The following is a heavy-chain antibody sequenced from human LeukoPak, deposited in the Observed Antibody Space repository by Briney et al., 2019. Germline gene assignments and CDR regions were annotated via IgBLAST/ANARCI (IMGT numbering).Heavy chain of an antibody. D-gene: IGHD4-17*01. Sequence: PGGSLRLSCAASGFTFSTYAMSWVRQAPGKGLVWVSRINTDGSSTSYADSVKGRFTISRDNAKNTLYLQMNSLRAEDTAVYYCVSTLTDYAVGRSDYWGQGTLVTVSS. J-gene: IGHJ4*02. CDR3: VSTLTDYAVGRSDY. V-gene: IGHV3-74*01. CDR1: GFTFSTYA. CDR2: INTDGSST.